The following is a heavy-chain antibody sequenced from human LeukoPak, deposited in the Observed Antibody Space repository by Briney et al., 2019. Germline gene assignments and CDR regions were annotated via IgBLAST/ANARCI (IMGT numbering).Heavy chain of an antibody. V-gene: IGHV3-30-3*01. J-gene: IGHJ6*02. CDR1: GFTFSSYA. CDR3: AREYCSGGSCFNYYYYYGMDV. D-gene: IGHD2-15*01. CDR2: ISYDGSNK. Sequence: GGSLRLSCAASGFTFSSYAMHWVRQAPGKGLEWVAVISYDGSNKYYADSVKGRFTISRDNSKNTLYLQMNSLRAEDTAVYYCAREYCSGGSCFNYYYYYGMDVRGQGTTVTVSS.